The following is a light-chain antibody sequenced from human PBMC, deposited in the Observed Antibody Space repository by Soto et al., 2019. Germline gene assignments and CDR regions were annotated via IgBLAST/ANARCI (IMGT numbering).Light chain of an antibody. CDR2: GAS. J-gene: IGKJ2*01. CDR1: QTVSSY. V-gene: IGKV3-15*01. CDR3: PQYSDWPPYT. Sequence: EIVMTQSPATLSVSPGERATLSCRASQTVSSYLAWYQQKPGQAPRLLIYGASTRATGIPARFGGSGSGTEFTLTISRLQSEDFSVYFCPQYSDWPPYTFGQGTKLEIK.